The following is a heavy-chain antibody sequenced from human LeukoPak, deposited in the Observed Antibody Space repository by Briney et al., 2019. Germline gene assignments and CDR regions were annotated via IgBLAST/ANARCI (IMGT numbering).Heavy chain of an antibody. CDR1: GFTFSSYG. J-gene: IGHJ4*02. V-gene: IGHV3-33*03. CDR2: IWYDGSNK. CDR3: VSFHETY. Sequence: GGSLRLSCAASGFTFSSYGMHWVRQAPGKGLEWVAVIWYDGSNKYYADSVKGRFTISRDNAKNTVYLQMNSLRAEDTAAYYCVSFHETYWGRGTLVTVSS.